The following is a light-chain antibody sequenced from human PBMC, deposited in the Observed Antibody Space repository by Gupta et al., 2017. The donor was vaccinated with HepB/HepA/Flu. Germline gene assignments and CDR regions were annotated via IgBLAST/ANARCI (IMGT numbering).Light chain of an antibody. CDR1: SSDVGAYNS. V-gene: IGLV2-11*01. Sequence: SAPTQPRSVSGSPGQSVTISCTGTSSDVGAYNSVSWYQHHPAKAPKLIIYDVSKWPSGVPDRFSGSKFGNTASLTISGLQDEDEADYYCLSYTASDTWVFGGGTKLTVL. CDR2: DVS. J-gene: IGLJ3*02. CDR3: LSYTASDTWV.